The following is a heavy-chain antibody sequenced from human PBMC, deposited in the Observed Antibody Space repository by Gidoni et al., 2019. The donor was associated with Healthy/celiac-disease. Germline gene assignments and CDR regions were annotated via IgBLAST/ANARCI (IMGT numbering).Heavy chain of an antibody. D-gene: IGHD2-15*01. V-gene: IGHV3-30*04. CDR2: ISYDGTNK. CDR1: GFPFSSYA. J-gene: IGHJ4*02. CDR3: VRGPWGAATLNIDY. Sequence: QVQLVESGGGVVQPGRSLSLSCAASGFPFSSYAMHWVRQAPGKGLEWVAVISYDGTNKYYADSVRGRFTISRDNSKNMLYLQMNSLRAEDTAVYYCVRGPWGAATLNIDYWGQGTLVTVSS.